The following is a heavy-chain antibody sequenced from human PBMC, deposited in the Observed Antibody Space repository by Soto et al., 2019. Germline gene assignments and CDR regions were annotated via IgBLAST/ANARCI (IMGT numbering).Heavy chain of an antibody. CDR1: GYTFTGYY. CDR2: INPNSGGT. Sequence: GASVKVSCKASGYTFTGYYMHWVRQAPGQGLEWMGWINPNSGGTNYAQKFQGRVTMTRDASISTAYMELSRLRSDDTAVYYCARVPGILSGFDYWGQGTLVTVSS. CDR3: ARVPGILSGFDY. D-gene: IGHD3-3*01. J-gene: IGHJ4*02. V-gene: IGHV1-2*02.